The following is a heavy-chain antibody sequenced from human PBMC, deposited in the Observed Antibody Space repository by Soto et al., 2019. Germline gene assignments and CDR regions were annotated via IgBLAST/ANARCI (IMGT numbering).Heavy chain of an antibody. CDR2: IDTRGGSA. CDR1: GYTFTRYN. D-gene: IGHD3-10*02. J-gene: IGHJ3*02. Sequence: QAQLVQSGAEVKKPGASANISCKASGYTFTRYNIHWVRQAPGQGLEWMGIIDTRGGSADYTQRFQGRVTMTRDTSTGTVYMELSSLGSEDTAVYYCARDLPRGLVRGSFDIWGQGTLVTVSS. V-gene: IGHV1-46*01. CDR3: ARDLPRGLVRGSFDI.